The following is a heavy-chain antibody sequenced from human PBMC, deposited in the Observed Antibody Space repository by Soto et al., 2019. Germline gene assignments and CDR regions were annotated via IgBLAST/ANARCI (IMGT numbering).Heavy chain of an antibody. CDR3: TRRDNSGYYFFDS. J-gene: IGHJ4*02. CDR1: GFTFSTHG. V-gene: IGHV3-21*01. Sequence: GGSLRLSCAASGFTFSTHGMNWVRQAPGKGLERDSSNSSGSYIYYADSVKGRFAISRDKAKNSLYLQMNSLRADDTAMYYCTRRDNSGYYFFDSWGQGTLVTVSS. D-gene: IGHD6-19*01. CDR2: NSSGSYI.